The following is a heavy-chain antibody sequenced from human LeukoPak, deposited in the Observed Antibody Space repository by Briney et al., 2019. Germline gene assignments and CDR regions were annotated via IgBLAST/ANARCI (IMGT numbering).Heavy chain of an antibody. J-gene: IGHJ6*02. V-gene: IGHV3-74*01. Sequence: GGSLRLSCVASGFTFSSYWMHWVRQDPRKGLVWVSRINGDGRNINYADSVRGRFTISRDNAKNTLYLQMNTLRVEDTAVYYCTRDLMDYDVSTGLHHYYTDVWGQGTTVTVSS. D-gene: IGHD3-9*01. CDR3: TRDLMDYDVSTGLHHYYTDV. CDR2: INGDGRNI. CDR1: GFTFSSYW.